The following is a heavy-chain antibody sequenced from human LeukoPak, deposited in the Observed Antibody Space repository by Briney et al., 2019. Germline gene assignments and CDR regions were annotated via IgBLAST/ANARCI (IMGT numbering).Heavy chain of an antibody. CDR3: ANSRRVPQISIGYFDS. CDR2: IYYSGST. Sequence: SETLSLTCTVSGGSISSYYWSWIRQPPGKGLEWIGYIYYSGSTNYNPSLKSRVTISVDTSKNQFSLKLTSVTAADTAVYYCANSRRVPQISIGYFDSWGQGTLVTVSS. D-gene: IGHD6-6*01. V-gene: IGHV4-59*08. J-gene: IGHJ4*02. CDR1: GGSISSYY.